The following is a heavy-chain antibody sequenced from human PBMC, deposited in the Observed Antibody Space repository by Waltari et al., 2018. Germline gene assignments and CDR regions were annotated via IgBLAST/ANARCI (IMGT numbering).Heavy chain of an antibody. D-gene: IGHD5-12*01. Sequence: QLQLQESGPGLVKPSETLSLTCTVSGGSISSSSYYWGWIRQPPGKGLEWIGSIYYRGSTYYNPSLKSRVTISVDTSKNQFSLKLSSVTAADTAVYYCAEGGATPRGPDWFDPWGQGTLVTVSS. CDR3: AEGGATPRGPDWFDP. J-gene: IGHJ5*02. CDR1: GGSISSSSYY. V-gene: IGHV4-39*01. CDR2: IYYRGST.